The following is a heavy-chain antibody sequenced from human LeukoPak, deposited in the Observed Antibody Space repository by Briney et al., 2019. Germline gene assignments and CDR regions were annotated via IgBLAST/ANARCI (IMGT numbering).Heavy chain of an antibody. J-gene: IGHJ4*02. CDR1: GFTFSSYW. V-gene: IGHV3-7*01. CDR2: IKRDGSEK. D-gene: IGHD1-26*01. CDR3: AREGGSYFLLNDY. Sequence: GGSLRLSCAASGFTFSSYWMSWVRQAPGKGLEWVANIKRDGSEKYYVDSVKGRFTISRDNAKNSLYLQMNSLRAEDTAVYYCAREGGSYFLLNDYWGQGTLVTVSS.